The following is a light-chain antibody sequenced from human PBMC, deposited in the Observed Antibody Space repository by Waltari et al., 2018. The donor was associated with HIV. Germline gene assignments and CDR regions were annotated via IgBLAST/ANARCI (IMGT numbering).Light chain of an antibody. V-gene: IGLV3-21*04. CDR2: YDS. CDR3: QVWDSTSDHVV. Sequence: SYVLTQPPSVSLPPGETANITYDGKDRGYTSAHRYKQKPGQAPVLVIFYDSDRPSGIAQRFSGSNSGNTATLTITRVGAGDEADYYCQVWDSTSDHVVFGGGTTLTVL. CDR1: DRGYTS. J-gene: IGLJ3*02.